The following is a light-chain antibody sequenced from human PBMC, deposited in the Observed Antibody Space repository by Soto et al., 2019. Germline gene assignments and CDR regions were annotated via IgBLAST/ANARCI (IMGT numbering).Light chain of an antibody. J-gene: IGLJ2*01. CDR1: TSDVGGYNY. Sequence: QSALAQPASVSGSPGQSITISCTETTSDVGGYNYVSWYQQHPGKAPKLMIYEVSNRPSGVSNRFAGSKSGNTASLTISGLQAEDEADYYCSSYTSNNTSVIFGGGTQLTVL. CDR3: SSYTSNNTSVI. V-gene: IGLV2-14*01. CDR2: EVS.